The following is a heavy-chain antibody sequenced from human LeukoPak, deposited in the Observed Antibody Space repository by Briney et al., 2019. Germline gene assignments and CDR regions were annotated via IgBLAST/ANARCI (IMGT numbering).Heavy chain of an antibody. CDR3: ARDNSVEDTAWWFDP. Sequence: ASVKVSCKASGGTFNSYAISWVRQAPGQGLEWMGIINPSGGGTSYAQKFQGRVTMTRDMSTSTDYMELSSLRSEDTAVYYCARDNSVEDTAWWFDPWGQGTLVTVSS. V-gene: IGHV1-46*02. CDR1: GGTFNSYA. D-gene: IGHD4-23*01. J-gene: IGHJ5*02. CDR2: INPSGGGT.